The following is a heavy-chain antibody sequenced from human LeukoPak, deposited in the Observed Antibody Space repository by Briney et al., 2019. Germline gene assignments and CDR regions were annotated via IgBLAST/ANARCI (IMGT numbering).Heavy chain of an antibody. D-gene: IGHD5-18*01. Sequence: GASVKVSCMASGYTFTGYYMHWVRQAPGQGLEWMGWINPNSGGTNYAQKFQGRVTMTRDTSISTAYMELSRLRSDDTAVYYCARDRIQLWLRLDYWGQGTLVTVSS. J-gene: IGHJ4*02. CDR1: GYTFTGYY. CDR3: ARDRIQLWLRLDY. CDR2: INPNSGGT. V-gene: IGHV1-2*02.